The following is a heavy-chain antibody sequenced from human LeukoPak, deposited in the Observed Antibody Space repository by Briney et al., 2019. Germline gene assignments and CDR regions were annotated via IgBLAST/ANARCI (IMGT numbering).Heavy chain of an antibody. Sequence: GSLRLSCAASGFTFSDCSMHWVRQAPGKGLEWVAVISYDGITKYYADSVKGRFTISRENSKNTLYLQMNSLRAEDTAVYYCARGQVAAADNFFDYWGQGTLVTVSS. CDR3: ARGQVAAADNFFDY. D-gene: IGHD6-13*01. CDR2: ISYDGITK. V-gene: IGHV3-30-3*01. CDR1: GFTFSDCS. J-gene: IGHJ4*02.